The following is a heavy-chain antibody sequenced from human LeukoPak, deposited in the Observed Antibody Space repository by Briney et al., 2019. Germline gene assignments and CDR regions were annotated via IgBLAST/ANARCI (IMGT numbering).Heavy chain of an antibody. CDR3: ARSPVVIYNYFDY. V-gene: IGHV4-4*07. J-gene: IGHJ4*02. CDR2: IYSSGST. D-gene: IGHD2/OR15-2a*01. Sequence: SETLSLTCTVPGGSISSYYWSWIRQPAGQGLEWIGRIYSSGSTNYNPSFESRVTMSVDTSKNQFSLRLSSVTAADTVVYYCARSPVVIYNYFDYWGQGTLVTVSS. CDR1: GGSISSYY.